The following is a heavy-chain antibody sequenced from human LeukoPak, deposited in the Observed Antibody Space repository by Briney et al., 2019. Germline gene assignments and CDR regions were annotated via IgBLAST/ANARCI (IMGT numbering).Heavy chain of an antibody. CDR2: IYPGDSDT. J-gene: IGHJ4*02. CDR1: GYSFTSYW. CDR3: ARTRGWYYFDY. Sequence: GESLQISCKGSGYSFTSYWIGWVCQMPWKGLEWMGIIYPGDSDTRYSPSFQGQVTISADKSISTAYLQWSSLKASDTAMYYCARTRGWYYFDYWGQGTLVTVSS. V-gene: IGHV5-51*01. D-gene: IGHD6-19*01.